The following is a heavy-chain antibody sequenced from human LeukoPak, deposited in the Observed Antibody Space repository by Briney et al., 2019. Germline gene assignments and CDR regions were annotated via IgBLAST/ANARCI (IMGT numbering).Heavy chain of an antibody. D-gene: IGHD3-22*01. CDR1: GFTFSSVA. CDR3: AKAGHYYDSSGYRY. V-gene: IGHV3-23*01. Sequence: GGSLRLSCAASGFTFSSVAMSWGRHAPGERVGWVSAISGSGGSTYYAASVKGRFTISRDNSKNTLYLQMNSLRAEDTAVYYCAKAGHYYDSSGYRYWGQGTLVTVSS. J-gene: IGHJ4*02. CDR2: ISGSGGST.